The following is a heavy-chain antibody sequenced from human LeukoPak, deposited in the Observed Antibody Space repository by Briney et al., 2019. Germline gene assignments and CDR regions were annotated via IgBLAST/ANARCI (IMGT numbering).Heavy chain of an antibody. CDR1: GGTFSSYA. CDR3: ARVSITVPADQYYFDY. CDR2: IIPIFGTA. V-gene: IGHV1-69*13. Sequence: ASVKVSCKASGGTFSSYAIGWVRQAPGQGLEWMGGIIPIFGTANYAQKFQGRVTITADESTSTAYMELSSLRSEDTAVYYCARVSITVPADQYYFDYWGQGTLVTVSS. D-gene: IGHD2-2*01. J-gene: IGHJ4*02.